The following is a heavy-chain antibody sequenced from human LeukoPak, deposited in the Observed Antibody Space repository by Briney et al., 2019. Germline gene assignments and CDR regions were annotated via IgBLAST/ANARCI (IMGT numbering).Heavy chain of an antibody. D-gene: IGHD1-26*01. Sequence: SETLSLTCTVSGGSIRTNGSYWAWIRQPPGKGLEWIGSIYIDGITHYNSSLQSRVTLSIDTSKNQFSLKLTSVTAADTAVFYCARLFTRAWEYRYGMDVWGQGTAVTVSS. CDR1: GGSIRTNGSY. CDR2: IYIDGIT. J-gene: IGHJ6*02. CDR3: ARLFTRAWEYRYGMDV. V-gene: IGHV4-39*01.